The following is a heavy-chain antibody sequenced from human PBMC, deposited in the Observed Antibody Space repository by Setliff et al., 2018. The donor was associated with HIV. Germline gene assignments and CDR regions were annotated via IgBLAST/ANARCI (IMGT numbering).Heavy chain of an antibody. CDR2: ISYDGSRI. CDR3: AKVKVPTTDLYFLDY. J-gene: IGHJ4*02. V-gene: IGHV3-30*18. CDR1: GFTFKDFA. D-gene: IGHD1-1*01. Sequence: GGSLRLSCVASGFTFKDFAMYWVRQAPGKGLEWVSAISYDGSRIHYADSVKGRFTISRDNSKNMVYLQMNSLRAEDTALYYCAKVKVPTTDLYFLDYWGQGTPVTVSS.